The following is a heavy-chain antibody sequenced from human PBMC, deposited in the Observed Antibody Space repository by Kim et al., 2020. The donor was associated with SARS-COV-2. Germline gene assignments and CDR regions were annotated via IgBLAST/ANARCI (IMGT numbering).Heavy chain of an antibody. J-gene: IGHJ6*02. Sequence: GGSLRLSCAASGFTFSRYTMNWVRQAPGKGLEWVSSISSSSSYKYYADSVKGRFTISRDNAKNSLYLQMNSLRAEDTAVYYCAKDSSSGYYYYYGMDVWGQGTTVTVSS. V-gene: IGHV3-21*01. CDR1: GFTFSRYT. D-gene: IGHD6-6*01. CDR2: ISSSSSYK. CDR3: AKDSSSGYYYYYGMDV.